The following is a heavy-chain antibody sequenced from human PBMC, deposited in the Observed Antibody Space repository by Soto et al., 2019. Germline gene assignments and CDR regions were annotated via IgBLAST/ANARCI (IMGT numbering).Heavy chain of an antibody. J-gene: IGHJ4*02. CDR1: GGSISSSSYY. D-gene: IGHD2-21*02. V-gene: IGHV4-39*01. Sequence: SETLSLTCTVSGGSISSSSYYWGWIRQPPGKGLEWLGYIYYSGSTSYNASLKSRLTMTRDTSISTAYMELSRLRSDDTAVYYCARSPGGVVTAMYYFDYWGQGTLVTVSS. CDR3: ARSPGGVVTAMYYFDY. CDR2: IYYSGST.